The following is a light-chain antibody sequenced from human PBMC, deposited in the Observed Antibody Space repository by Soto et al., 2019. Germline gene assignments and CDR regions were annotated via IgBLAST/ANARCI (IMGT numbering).Light chain of an antibody. CDR3: QSYDSSLSGYV. J-gene: IGLJ1*01. Sequence: QSVLTQPASVSGSPGQSITISCTGTSSDIGAYNYVSWYQQYAGKAPKLVIYDVINRPSGVSHRFSGSKSGNTASLTISGLQTEDEGDYYCQSYDSSLSGYVFGTGTKLTVL. CDR2: DVI. V-gene: IGLV2-14*03. CDR1: SSDIGAYNY.